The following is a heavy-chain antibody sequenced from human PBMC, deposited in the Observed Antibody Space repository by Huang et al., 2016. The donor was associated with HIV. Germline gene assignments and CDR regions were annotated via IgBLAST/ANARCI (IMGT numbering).Heavy chain of an antibody. CDR2: IIPIFGAA. Sequence: QVQLVQSGTEVTTPGSSVKVSCKASGGTFSRYGISWVRQAPGQGLEWSGGIIPIFGAANYEQKFQGRLTITADESTNTAYMEWSSLRFDDTAVYYCARTANWKAEYFRFWGQGTLVTVAS. D-gene: IGHD1-20*01. J-gene: IGHJ1*01. CDR3: ARTANWKAEYFRF. V-gene: IGHV1-69*13. CDR1: GGTFSRYG.